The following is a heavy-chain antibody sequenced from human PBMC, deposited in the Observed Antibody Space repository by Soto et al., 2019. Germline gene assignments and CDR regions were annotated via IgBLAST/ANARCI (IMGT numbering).Heavy chain of an antibody. CDR3: ARGGFGELWYGMDV. Sequence: ASVKVSWKASGYTFTSYGMHWGRPAPGQRLEWMGRINAGNGNTKHSQKFQGRVAITSDTSASTAYIELSSLRSEDTAVYYCARGGFGELWYGMDVRGQGTTVTVSS. CDR2: INAGNGNT. J-gene: IGHJ6*02. V-gene: IGHV1-3*01. CDR1: GYTFTSYG. D-gene: IGHD3-10*01.